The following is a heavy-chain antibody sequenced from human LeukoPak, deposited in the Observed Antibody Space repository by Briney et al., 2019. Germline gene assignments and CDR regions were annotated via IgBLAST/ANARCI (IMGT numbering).Heavy chain of an antibody. D-gene: IGHD6-13*01. V-gene: IGHV4-4*07. Sequence: PSETLSLTCTVSGASIRSYYWSWIRQPAGKGLEWIGRIVPSRSTNYNPSLKSRVTMSVDTSKNQFSLKLSSVTAADAAVYYCAKEGAAPGPDFDYWGQGTLVIVSS. CDR3: AKEGAAPGPDFDY. CDR2: IVPSRST. J-gene: IGHJ4*02. CDR1: GASIRSYY.